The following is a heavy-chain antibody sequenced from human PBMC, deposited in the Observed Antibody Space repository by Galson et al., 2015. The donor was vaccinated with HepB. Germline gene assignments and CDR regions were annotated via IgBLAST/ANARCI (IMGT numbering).Heavy chain of an antibody. CDR1: GFTFTSSA. Sequence: SVKVSCKASGFTFTSSAVQWVRQARGQRLEWIGWIVVGSGNTNYAQKFQERVTITRDMSTSTAYMELSSLRSEDTAVYYCAADPRVNPPFFDYWGQGTLVTVSS. CDR2: IVVGSGNT. J-gene: IGHJ4*02. D-gene: IGHD4-23*01. V-gene: IGHV1-58*01. CDR3: AADPRVNPPFFDY.